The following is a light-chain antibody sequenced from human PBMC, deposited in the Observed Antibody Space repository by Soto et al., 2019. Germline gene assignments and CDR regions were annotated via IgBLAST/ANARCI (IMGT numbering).Light chain of an antibody. CDR1: SSDVGGYYY. Sequence: QSVLTQPASVSGSPGQSITISCTGTSSDVGGYYYVSWYQHHPGKAPKLMIYEVTNRPSGVSNRFSGSKSGNTASLTISGLQAEDEAYYYCCSYVGSYSYVFGTGTKVTVL. CDR3: CSYVGSYSYV. V-gene: IGLV2-14*01. J-gene: IGLJ1*01. CDR2: EVT.